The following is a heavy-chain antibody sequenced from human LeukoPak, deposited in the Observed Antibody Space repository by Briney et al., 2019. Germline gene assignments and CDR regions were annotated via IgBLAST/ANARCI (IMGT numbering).Heavy chain of an antibody. D-gene: IGHD2-15*01. CDR1: GFTFSSYA. V-gene: IGHV3-23*01. CDR3: AKDDIVVVVAATRPFDY. CDR2: ISGSGGST. J-gene: IGHJ4*02. Sequence: GGSLRLSCAASGFTFSSYAMSWVRQAPGKGLEWVSAISGSGGSTYYADSVKGRFTISRDNFKNTLYLQMNSLRAEDTAVYYCAKDDIVVVVAATRPFDYWGQGTLVTVSS.